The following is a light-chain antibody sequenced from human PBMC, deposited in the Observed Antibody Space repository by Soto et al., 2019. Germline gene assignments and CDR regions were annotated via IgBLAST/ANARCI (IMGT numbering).Light chain of an antibody. Sequence: QAVVTQEPSLTVCPGGTVTLTCGSSTGAVTSGHYPYWFQQKPGQGPRTLIYDTSNTNSWTPARFSGSLFGGKAALTLSGAQPDDEADSYCLLSYTSGRVFGGGTKLTVL. J-gene: IGLJ2*01. CDR3: LLSYTSGRV. V-gene: IGLV7-46*01. CDR1: TGAVTSGHY. CDR2: DTS.